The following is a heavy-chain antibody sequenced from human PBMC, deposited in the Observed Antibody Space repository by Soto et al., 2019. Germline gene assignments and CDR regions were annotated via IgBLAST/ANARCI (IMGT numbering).Heavy chain of an antibody. V-gene: IGHV4-30-2*01. CDR2: ISHGGSP. J-gene: IGHJ6*02. CDR1: GGSVSSGVFS. Sequence: SETLSLTCAVSGGSVSSGVFSWNWIRQPPGQGLEWIGYISHGGSPHYTPSLRSRVSISVDRSTNVISLNLTSMTPADAAVYFCARGHYYYAMDVWGQGTTVTVSS. CDR3: ARGHYYYAMDV.